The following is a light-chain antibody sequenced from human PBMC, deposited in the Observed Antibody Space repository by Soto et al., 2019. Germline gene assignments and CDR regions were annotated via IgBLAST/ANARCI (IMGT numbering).Light chain of an antibody. CDR3: QHYHTLPPELT. J-gene: IGKJ5*01. CDR2: DAS. V-gene: IGKV1-33*01. Sequence: DLQFSQAPSAPSAPVGARGTITCPAVEDINNYLNWYQQSPGKAPKLLIYDASDLETGVPSRFRGSVSGSDFTFTINNVQPEDVATYFCQHYHTLPPELTFGQGTRLEIK. CDR1: EDINNY.